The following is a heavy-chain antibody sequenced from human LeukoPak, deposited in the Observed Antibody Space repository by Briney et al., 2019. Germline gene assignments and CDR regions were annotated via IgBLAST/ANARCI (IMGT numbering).Heavy chain of an antibody. CDR2: IYTSGST. Sequence: SQTLSLTCTVSGGSISSGSHYWNWIRQPAGKGLEWIGRIYTSGSTNYNPSLKSRVTISVDTSKNQFSLKLSSVTAADTAVYYCARQGGYEYYYYYYMDVWGKGTTVTVSS. D-gene: IGHD5-12*01. V-gene: IGHV4-61*02. CDR1: GGSISSGSHY. J-gene: IGHJ6*03. CDR3: ARQGGYEYYYYYYMDV.